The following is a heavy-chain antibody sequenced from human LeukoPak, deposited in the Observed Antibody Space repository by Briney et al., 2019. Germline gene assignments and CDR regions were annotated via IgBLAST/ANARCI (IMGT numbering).Heavy chain of an antibody. CDR1: GYTFTGFC. D-gene: IGHD3-10*01. CDR3: ARDLDNYSGSGSYHNGDPLFQH. Sequence: GASVKVSCKASGYTFTGFCIHWVRQAPGQGLEWMGWLNPNSGGTNYAQNFQGRVTMTRDTSISTGYMELSRLRSDDTAVYYCARDLDNYSGSGSYHNGDPLFQHWGQGTLVTVSS. V-gene: IGHV1-2*02. J-gene: IGHJ1*01. CDR2: LNPNSGGT.